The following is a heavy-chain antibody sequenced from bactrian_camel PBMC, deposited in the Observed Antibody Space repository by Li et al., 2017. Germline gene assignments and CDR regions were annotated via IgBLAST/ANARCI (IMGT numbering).Heavy chain of an antibody. CDR1: GFTFSRYT. Sequence: HVQLVESGGGLVQPGGSLRLSCVGSGFTFSRYTMTWVRQAPGKGLEWIATITNDGAKGLYHDTAKGRFTISRDNAKNMVTLLMNNLKSDDTARYYCATLDGEGTYWGQGTQVTVS. J-gene: IGHJ4*01. CDR3: ATLDGEGTY. V-gene: IGHV3S1*01. D-gene: IGHD5*01. CDR2: ITNDGAKG.